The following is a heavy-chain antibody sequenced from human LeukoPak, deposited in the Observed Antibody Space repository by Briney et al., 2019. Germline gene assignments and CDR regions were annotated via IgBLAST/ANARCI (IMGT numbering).Heavy chain of an antibody. D-gene: IGHD1-26*01. Sequence: GGSLRLSCAASGFTFRTYSMNWVRQAPGKGLEWVPSISSTSTYIYYADSMKGRFIISRDNARNSLYLEMNSLRAEDTAVYYCARIIGISGTYPTDYWGQGTLVTVSS. J-gene: IGHJ4*02. V-gene: IGHV3-21*06. CDR1: GFTFRTYS. CDR3: ARIIGISGTYPTDY. CDR2: ISSTSTYI.